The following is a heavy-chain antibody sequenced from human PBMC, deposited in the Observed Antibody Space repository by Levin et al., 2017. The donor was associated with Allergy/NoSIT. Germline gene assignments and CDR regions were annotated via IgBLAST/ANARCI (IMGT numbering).Heavy chain of an antibody. CDR2: ISAYNGNT. Sequence: GESLKISCKASGYTFTSYGISWVRQAPGQGLEWMGWISAYNGNTNYAQKLQGRVTMTTDTSTSTAYMELRSLRSDDTAVYYCARAKGAWFDPWGQGTLVTVSS. V-gene: IGHV1-18*01. CDR1: GYTFTSYG. CDR3: ARAKGAWFDP. J-gene: IGHJ5*02. D-gene: IGHD4/OR15-4a*01.